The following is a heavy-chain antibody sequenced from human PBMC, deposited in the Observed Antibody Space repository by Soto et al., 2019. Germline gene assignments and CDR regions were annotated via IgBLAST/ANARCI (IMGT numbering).Heavy chain of an antibody. V-gene: IGHV4-38-2*02. J-gene: IGHJ4*02. CDR2: IYHSGST. D-gene: IGHD1-26*01. CDR3: ARSGIWELLD. Sequence: SETLSLTCTVSGYSISSGYYWGWIRQPPGKGLEWIGSIYHSGSTYYNPSLKSRVTISVDTSKNQFSLKLSSVTAADTAVYYCARSGIWELLDWGQGTLVTVSS. CDR1: GYSISSGYY.